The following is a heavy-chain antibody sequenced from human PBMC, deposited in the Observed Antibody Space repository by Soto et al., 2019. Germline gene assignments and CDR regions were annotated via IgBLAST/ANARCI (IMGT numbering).Heavy chain of an antibody. Sequence: PGESLKISCKGSGFTFTSYWIAWVCQMPGKGLEWMGIIYPGDSDSSYSPSFQGQVTISADKSINTAYLHWSSLKASDTAIYYCAKHEGYCSTTTCSNFDYWGQGTLVTVSS. CDR2: IYPGDSDS. J-gene: IGHJ4*02. V-gene: IGHV5-51*01. D-gene: IGHD2-2*01. CDR3: AKHEGYCSTTTCSNFDY. CDR1: GFTFTSYW.